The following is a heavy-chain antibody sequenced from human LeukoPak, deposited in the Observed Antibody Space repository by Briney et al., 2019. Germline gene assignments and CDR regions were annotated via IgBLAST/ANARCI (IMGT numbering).Heavy chain of an antibody. CDR3: ASNAPPAYYYDSSGPEPLTY. J-gene: IGHJ4*02. CDR2: IIPIFGTA. V-gene: IGHV1-69*05. D-gene: IGHD3-22*01. CDR1: GGTFSSYA. Sequence: GASVKVSCKASGGTFSSYAISWVRQAPRQGLEWMGGIIPIFGTANYAQKFQGRVTITTDESTSTAYMELSSLRSEDTAVYYCASNAPPAYYYDSSGPEPLTYWGQGTLVTVSS.